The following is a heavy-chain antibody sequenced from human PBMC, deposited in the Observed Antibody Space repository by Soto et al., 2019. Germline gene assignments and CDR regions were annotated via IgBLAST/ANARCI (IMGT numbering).Heavy chain of an antibody. V-gene: IGHV1-18*01. CDR2: ISAYNGNT. CDR1: GYTFTSYG. J-gene: IGHJ6*02. CDR3: ARDIWSGYYVYYYYGMDV. D-gene: IGHD3-3*01. Sequence: QVQLVQSGAEVKKPGASVKVSCKASGYTFTSYGISWVRQAPGQGLEWMGWISAYNGNTNYAQKLQGRVTMTTDTSPSTAYMELRSMRSDDTAVYYCARDIWSGYYVYYYYGMDVWGQGTTVTVSS.